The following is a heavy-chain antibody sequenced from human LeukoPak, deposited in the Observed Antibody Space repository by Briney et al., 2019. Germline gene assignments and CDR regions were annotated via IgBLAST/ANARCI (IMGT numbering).Heavy chain of an antibody. D-gene: IGHD5-18*01. CDR3: ARLRDTAMVEGVWYFDL. J-gene: IGHJ2*01. Sequence: GGSLRLSCAASGFTFSSYSMNWVRQAPGKGLEWVSSISSSSSYIYYADSVKGRFTISRDNAKNSLYLQMNSLRAEDTAVYYCARLRDTAMVEGVWYFDLWGRGTLVTVSS. V-gene: IGHV3-21*01. CDR2: ISSSSSYI. CDR1: GFTFSSYS.